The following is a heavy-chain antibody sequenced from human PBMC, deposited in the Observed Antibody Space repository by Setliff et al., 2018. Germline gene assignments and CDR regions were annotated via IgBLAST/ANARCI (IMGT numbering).Heavy chain of an antibody. CDR3: ARGGWHWPEYCHH. CDR2: INPNSGDT. D-gene: IGHD1-1*01. V-gene: IGHV1-2*02. J-gene: IGHJ1*01. Sequence: RASVKVSCKVSGYTFTDYYMHWVRQAPGQGLEWMGWINPNSGDTNYAQNFQGRVTMTRDTSISTAYMELSRLRSDDTAVYYCARGGWHWPEYCHHWGQGTLVTVSS. CDR1: GYTFTDYY.